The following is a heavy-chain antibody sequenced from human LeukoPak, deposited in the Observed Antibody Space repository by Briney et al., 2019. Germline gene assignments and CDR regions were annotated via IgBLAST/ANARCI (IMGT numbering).Heavy chain of an antibody. CDR1: GFTFSNYA. V-gene: IGHV3-23*01. CDR2: ISDSGTGT. J-gene: IGHJ6*02. CDR3: AKARAPRNFYGMDV. Sequence: PGASLRLSCAASGFTFSNYAMTWVRQAPGKGLEWVSDISDSGTGTYYADSVKGRFTISRDNSKNTLYLQMNSLRAEDTAVYYCAKARAPRNFYGMDVWGQGTTVTVSS.